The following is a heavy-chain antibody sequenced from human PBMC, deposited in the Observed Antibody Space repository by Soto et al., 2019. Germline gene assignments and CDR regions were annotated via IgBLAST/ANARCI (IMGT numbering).Heavy chain of an antibody. CDR3: ARARSGYSIDAFDL. D-gene: IGHD5-12*01. CDR1: GVSIRSYF. Sequence: PSETLSLTCTVSGVSIRSYFWSWVRQPPGRGLEWVGYIFVSGDSNYNPSLKSRVSISLDTSRNQFSLRLSSVTPADTAVYYCARARSGYSIDAFDLWGQGTMVTVS. V-gene: IGHV4-59*01. CDR2: IFVSGDS. J-gene: IGHJ3*01.